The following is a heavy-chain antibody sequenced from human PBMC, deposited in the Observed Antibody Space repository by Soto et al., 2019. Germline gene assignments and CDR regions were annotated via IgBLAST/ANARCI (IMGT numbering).Heavy chain of an antibody. CDR3: ASCSNFYDSSGYCRYYYYYGMDV. CDR1: GFTFSSYS. V-gene: IGHV3-48*02. D-gene: IGHD3-22*01. Sequence: PGGSLRLSCAASGFTFSSYSMNWVRQAPGKGLEWVSYISSSSSTIYYADSVKGRFTISRDNAKNSLYLQMNSLRDEDTAVYYCASCSNFYDSSGYCRYYYYYGMDVWGQGTTVTVSS. CDR2: ISSSSSTI. J-gene: IGHJ6*02.